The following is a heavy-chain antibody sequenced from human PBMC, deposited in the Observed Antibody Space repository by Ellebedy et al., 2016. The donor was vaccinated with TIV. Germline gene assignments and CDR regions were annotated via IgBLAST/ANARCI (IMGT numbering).Heavy chain of an antibody. Sequence: AASVKVSCKASGYTFTGYYMHWVRQAPGQGLEWMGWINPNSGGTNYAQKFQGWVTMTRDTSTSTVYMELSSLRSDDTAVYYCARMYSSGSYYFDYWGQGTLVTVSS. CDR1: GYTFTGYY. D-gene: IGHD6-19*01. V-gene: IGHV1-2*04. J-gene: IGHJ4*02. CDR2: INPNSGGT. CDR3: ARMYSSGSYYFDY.